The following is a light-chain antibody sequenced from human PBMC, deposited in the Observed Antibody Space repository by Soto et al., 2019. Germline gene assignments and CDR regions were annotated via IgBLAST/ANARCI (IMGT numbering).Light chain of an antibody. CDR1: SGYSNYK. CDR2: VGTGGIVG. Sequence: QSVLTQPPSASASLGASDTLTCTLSSGYSNYKVDWYQQSPGKGPRFVMRVGTGGIVGSKGDGIPDRFSVLGSGLNRYLTIKNIQEEDESDYDCGADHGSGSNFVYVFGTGTKV. V-gene: IGLV9-49*01. J-gene: IGLJ1*01. CDR3: GADHGSGSNFVYV.